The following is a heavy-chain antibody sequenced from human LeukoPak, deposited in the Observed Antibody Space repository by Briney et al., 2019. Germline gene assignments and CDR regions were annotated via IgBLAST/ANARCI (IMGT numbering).Heavy chain of an antibody. CDR1: GFTFSSYA. CDR3: ARVKRDPYSSILY. CDR2: IYYSGST. Sequence: PGGSLRLSCAASGFTFSSYAMRWVRQPPGKGLEWIGSIYYSGSTYYTPSLKSRVTISVDTSKNQFSLKLSSVTAADTAVYYCARVKRDPYSSILYWGQGTLVTVSS. J-gene: IGHJ4*02. V-gene: IGHV4-39*01. D-gene: IGHD6-13*01.